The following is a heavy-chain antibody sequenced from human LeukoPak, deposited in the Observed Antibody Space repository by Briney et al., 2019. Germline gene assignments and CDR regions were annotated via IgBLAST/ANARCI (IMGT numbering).Heavy chain of an antibody. CDR2: IKQDGSEK. CDR3: ARVPTAISFDY. D-gene: IGHD4-17*01. Sequence: GGSLRLSCAASGLTFSSYAMSWVRQAPGKGLEWVANIKQDGSEKYYVDSVKGRFTISRDNAKNSLYLQMNSLRAEDTAVYYCARVPTAISFDYWGQGTLVTVSS. V-gene: IGHV3-7*01. CDR1: GLTFSSYA. J-gene: IGHJ4*02.